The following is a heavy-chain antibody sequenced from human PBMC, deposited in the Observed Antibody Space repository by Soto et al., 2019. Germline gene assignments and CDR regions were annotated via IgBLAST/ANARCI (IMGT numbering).Heavy chain of an antibody. Sequence: DVQLVESGGGLVQPGGSLKLSCAASGFTFSGSTIHWVRQASGKGLEWVGRIRSKPNSYATAYAASVKDRFTISRDDSKNTAYLQMNGMKTDDTAVYFCYIWFGEYGGSWSQGTMVTVSS. D-gene: IGHD3-10*01. V-gene: IGHV3-73*01. CDR1: GFTFSGST. CDR3: YIWFGEYGGS. J-gene: IGHJ5*02. CDR2: IRSKPNSYAT.